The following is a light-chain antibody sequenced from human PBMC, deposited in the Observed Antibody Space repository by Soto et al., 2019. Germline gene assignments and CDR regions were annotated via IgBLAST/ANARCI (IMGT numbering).Light chain of an antibody. V-gene: IGKV1-5*03. CDR3: QQYRTYSRT. CDR1: QTISPW. J-gene: IGKJ1*01. Sequence: DIQMTQSPSTLSASVGDRVTITCRASQTISPWLAWYQQKPGKAPKVLIYKASTLETGIPSRFSGSGSGTEFTLTISSLQPDDFATYYCQQYRTYSRTFGPGTKVEIK. CDR2: KAS.